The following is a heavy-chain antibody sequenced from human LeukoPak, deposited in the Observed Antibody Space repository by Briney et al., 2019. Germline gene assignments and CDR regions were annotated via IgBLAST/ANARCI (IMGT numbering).Heavy chain of an antibody. CDR1: GGSFSGYY. V-gene: IGHV4-34*01. CDR3: ARRNARNTAIDY. J-gene: IGHJ4*02. CDR2: INHSGST. D-gene: IGHD5-18*01. Sequence: SETPSLTCAVYGGSFSGYYWSWIRQPPGKGLEWIGEINHSGSTNNNPSPKSRVTISVDTPKNQFSLKLSSVTAADTAVCYCARRNARNTAIDYWGQGTLVTVSS.